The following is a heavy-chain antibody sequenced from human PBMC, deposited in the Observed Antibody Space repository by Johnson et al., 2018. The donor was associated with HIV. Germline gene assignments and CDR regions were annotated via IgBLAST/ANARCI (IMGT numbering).Heavy chain of an antibody. Sequence: VQLVESGGGLVQPGGSLRLSCAASGFTFSSYDMHWVRQATGKGLEWVSAIGSAGDTYYADSVKGRFTISRDNSKNTLYLQMNSLRAEDTAVYYCARFSSYLDAFDIWGQGTMVTVSS. V-gene: IGHV3-13*01. CDR3: ARFSSYLDAFDI. CDR2: IGSAGDT. CDR1: GFTFSSYD. D-gene: IGHD2-2*01. J-gene: IGHJ3*02.